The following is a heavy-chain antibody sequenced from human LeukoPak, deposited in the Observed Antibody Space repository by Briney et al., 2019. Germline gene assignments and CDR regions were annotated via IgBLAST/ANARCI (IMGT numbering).Heavy chain of an antibody. J-gene: IGHJ5*02. D-gene: IGHD3-22*01. CDR2: ISAYNGNT. CDR1: GYTFTSYG. V-gene: IGHV1-18*01. Sequence: ASVKVSCKASGYTFTSYGISWVRQAPGQGLEWMGWISAYNGNTNYAQKLQGRVTMTTDTYTSTAYMELRSLRSDDTAVYYCARGYDSSGYYEGTVDWFDPWGQGTLVTVSS. CDR3: ARGYDSSGYYEGTVDWFDP.